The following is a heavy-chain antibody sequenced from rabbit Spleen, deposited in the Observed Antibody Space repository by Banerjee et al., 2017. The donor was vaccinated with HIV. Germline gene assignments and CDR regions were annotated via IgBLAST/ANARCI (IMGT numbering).Heavy chain of an antibody. D-gene: IGHD8-1*01. J-gene: IGHJ4*01. V-gene: IGHV1S40*01. Sequence: QSLEESRGDLVKPGASLTLTCTASGVSFSSNYYMCWVRQAPGKGLEWIACIDTGSSGFTYFASWAKGRFTCSKTSSTTVTLQMTSLTAADTATYFCARNLENYAGSSYLDLWGPGTLVTVS. CDR1: GVSFSSNYY. CDR3: ARNLENYAGSSYLDL. CDR2: IDTGSSGFT.